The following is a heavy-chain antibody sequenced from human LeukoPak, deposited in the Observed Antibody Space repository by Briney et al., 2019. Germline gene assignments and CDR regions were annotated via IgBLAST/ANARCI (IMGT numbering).Heavy chain of an antibody. J-gene: IGHJ6*02. CDR3: ARAEGGRIAARHYGMDV. Sequence: SETLSLTCAVSGGSISSSNWWSWVRQPPGKGLEWIGEIYHSGSTNYNPSLKSRVTISVDKSKNLFSLKLSSVTAADTAVYYCARAEGGRIAARHYGMDVWGQGTTVTVSS. V-gene: IGHV4-4*02. CDR2: IYHSGST. CDR1: GGSISSSNW. D-gene: IGHD6-6*01.